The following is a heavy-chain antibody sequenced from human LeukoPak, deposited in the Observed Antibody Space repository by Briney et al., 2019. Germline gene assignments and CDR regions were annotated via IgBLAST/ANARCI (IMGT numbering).Heavy chain of an antibody. CDR2: IYHTGST. V-gene: IGHV4-4*02. CDR3: ARVGGYISSWYYLDN. CDR1: GGSISSSNW. Sequence: SGTLSLTCAVPGGSISSSNWWSWVRQTPGKGLEWIGEIYHTGSTNYNPSLKRRVTISVDKSKNQFSLKLSSVTAADTAMYYCARVGGYISSWYYLDNWGQGTLVTVSS. J-gene: IGHJ4*02. D-gene: IGHD6-13*01.